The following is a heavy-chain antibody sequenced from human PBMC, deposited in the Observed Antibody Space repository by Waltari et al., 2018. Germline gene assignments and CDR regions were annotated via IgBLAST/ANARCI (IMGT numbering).Heavy chain of an antibody. CDR3: ARHVEMATIVDY. V-gene: IGHV4-39*01. D-gene: IGHD5-12*01. J-gene: IGHJ4*02. CDR1: GGSISSSSYY. CDR2: IYYSGST. Sequence: QLQLQESGPGLVKPSETLSLTCTVSGGSISSSSYYWGWIRQPPGKGLEWIGSIYYSGSTYYNPSLKSRVTISVDTSKNQFSLKLSSVTAADTAVYYCARHVEMATIVDYWGQGTLVTVSS.